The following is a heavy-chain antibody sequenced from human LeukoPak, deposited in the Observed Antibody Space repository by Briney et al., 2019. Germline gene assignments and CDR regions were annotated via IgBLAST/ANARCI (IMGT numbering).Heavy chain of an antibody. V-gene: IGHV3-21*04. CDR1: GCTFSSYS. CDR2: VSSSSNSYI. CDR3: AKEQRGYPGYAVGSWFDP. J-gene: IGHJ5*02. Sequence: GGSLRLSCAASGCTFSSYSMNWVRQAPGKGLEWVSSVSSSSNSYIYYADSVKGRFTISRDNAKNSLYLQMNSLRAEDTAVYYCAKEQRGYPGYAVGSWFDPWGQGTLVTVSS. D-gene: IGHD5-12*01.